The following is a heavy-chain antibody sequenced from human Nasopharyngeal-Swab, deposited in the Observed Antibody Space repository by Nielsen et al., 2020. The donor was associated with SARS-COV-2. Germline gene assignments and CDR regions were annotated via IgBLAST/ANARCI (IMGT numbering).Heavy chain of an antibody. CDR3: ARHERQWLVPRPNWFDP. V-gene: IGHV4-59*08. CDR2: IYYSGST. J-gene: IGHJ5*02. D-gene: IGHD6-19*01. CDR1: GGSISGYY. Sequence: SETLSLTCTVSGGSISGYYWSWIRQPPGKGLEWIGCIYYSGSTNYNPSLKSRVTISIDTSKNQFSLKLSSVTAADTAVYYCARHERQWLVPRPNWFDPWGQGTLVTVSS.